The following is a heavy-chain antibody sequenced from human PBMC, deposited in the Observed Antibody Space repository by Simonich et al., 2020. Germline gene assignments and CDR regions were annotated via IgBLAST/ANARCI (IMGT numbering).Heavy chain of an antibody. CDR3: ARWIAVAGTGAYGMDV. CDR1: GFTFSSYS. D-gene: IGHD6-19*01. CDR2: ISSSSSYK. V-gene: IGHV3-21*01. Sequence: EVQLVESGGGLVKPGGSLRLSCAASGFTFSSYSMNWVRQAPGQGLEWVTSISSSSSYKYYEDSVKGQFTISRDNAKNSLYLQMNSLRAEDTAVYYCARWIAVAGTGAYGMDVWGQGTTVTVSS. J-gene: IGHJ6*02.